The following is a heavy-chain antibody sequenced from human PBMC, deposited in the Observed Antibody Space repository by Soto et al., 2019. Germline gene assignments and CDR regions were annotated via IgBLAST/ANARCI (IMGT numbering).Heavy chain of an antibody. CDR3: ARLRITIFGVVMDYYYYYMDV. CDR1: GFTFSSYS. CDR2: ISSSSSTI. D-gene: IGHD3-3*01. Sequence: EVQLVESGGGLVQPGGSLRLSCAASGFTFSSYSMNWVRQAPGKGLEWVSYISSSSSTIYYADSVKGRFTISRDNAKNSLYLQMNGLRDEDTAVYYCARLRITIFGVVMDYYYYYMDVWGKGTTVTVSS. V-gene: IGHV3-48*02. J-gene: IGHJ6*03.